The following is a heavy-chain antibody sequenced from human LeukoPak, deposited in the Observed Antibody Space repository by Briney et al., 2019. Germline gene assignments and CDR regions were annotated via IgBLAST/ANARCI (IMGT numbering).Heavy chain of an antibody. J-gene: IGHJ4*02. CDR3: ARDYRLYGSGSYPIDY. CDR2: INAGNGNT. CDR1: GYTFTSYA. Sequence: ASVKVSCKASGYTFTSYAMHWVRQAPGQRLEWMGWINAGNGNTKYSQKFQGRVTITRDTSATTAYMELSSLRSEDTAVYYCARDYRLYGSGSYPIDYWGQGTLVTVSS. V-gene: IGHV1-3*01. D-gene: IGHD3-10*01.